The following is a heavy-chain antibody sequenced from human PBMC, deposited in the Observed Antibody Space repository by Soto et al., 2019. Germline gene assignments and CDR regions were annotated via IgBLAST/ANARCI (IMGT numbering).Heavy chain of an antibody. CDR2: IYPGDSDT. J-gene: IGHJ3*02. CDR3: ARRSSYNCNYGIAFDI. V-gene: IGHV5-51*01. Sequence: PGESLKISCKGSGYSFTSYWSGWVRQMPGKGLEWMGIIYPGDSDTRYSPSFQGQVTISADKSISTAYLQWSSLKASDTAMYYCARRSSYNCNYGIAFDIWGQGTMVTVSS. D-gene: IGHD1-7*01. CDR1: GYSFTSYW.